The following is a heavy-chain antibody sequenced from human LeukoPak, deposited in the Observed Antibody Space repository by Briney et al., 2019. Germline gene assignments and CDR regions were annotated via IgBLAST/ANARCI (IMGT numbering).Heavy chain of an antibody. D-gene: IGHD2-15*01. J-gene: IGHJ4*02. CDR2: ISRSSSTI. Sequence: GGSLRLSCAASGFTFSRYSMNWVRQAPGKGLEWVSYISRSSSTIHYADSVKGRFTISRDNSKNTLYLQMNSLRAEDTAVYYCAKGGGSPHTTPDYWGQGTLVTVSS. CDR3: AKGGGSPHTTPDY. V-gene: IGHV3-48*01. CDR1: GFTFSRYS.